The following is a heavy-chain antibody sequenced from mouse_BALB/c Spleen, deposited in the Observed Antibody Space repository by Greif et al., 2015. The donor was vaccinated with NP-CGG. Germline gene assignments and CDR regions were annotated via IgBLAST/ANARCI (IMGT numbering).Heavy chain of an antibody. D-gene: IGHD2-3*01. CDR3: VSRIYDGYFYWYFDV. CDR1: GFAFSSYD. CDR2: ISSGGGST. V-gene: IGHV5-12-1*01. J-gene: IGHJ1*01. Sequence: EVHLVESGGGLVKPGGSLKLSCAASGFAFSSYDMSWVRQTPEKRLEWVAYISSGGGSTYYPDTVKGRFTISRDNAKNTLYLQMSSLKSEDTAMYYCVSRIYDGYFYWYFDVWGAGTTVTVSS.